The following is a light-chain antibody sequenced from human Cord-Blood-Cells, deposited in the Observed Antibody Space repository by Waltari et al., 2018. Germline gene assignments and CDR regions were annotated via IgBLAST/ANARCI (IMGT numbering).Light chain of an antibody. J-gene: IGKJ4*01. V-gene: IGKV3-11*01. CDR3: QQRSNWPPTLT. CDR1: QSVSSY. Sequence: EIVLTQSPATLSLSPGERATLSCRASQSVSSYLAWYQHKPGQAPRLLIYDASNRATGIPARFSGSGSVTDFTLTISSLEPEDFAVYYCQQRSNWPPTLTFGGGTKVEIK. CDR2: DAS.